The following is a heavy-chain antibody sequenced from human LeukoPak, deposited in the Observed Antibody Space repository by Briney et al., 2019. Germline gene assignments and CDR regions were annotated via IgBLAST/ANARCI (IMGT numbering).Heavy chain of an antibody. Sequence: GGFLRLSCAASGFTFSSYAIYWVRQAPGRGLEWVSGISGSGGDTYFADSVKGRFTISRDNSKNTVFLQVDSLRAEDTAVYYCAKTTAGYSSGRYPGWPVDYWGQGTLVTVSS. D-gene: IGHD6-19*01. J-gene: IGHJ4*02. CDR3: AKTTAGYSSGRYPGWPVDY. CDR1: GFTFSSYA. V-gene: IGHV3-23*01. CDR2: ISGSGGDT.